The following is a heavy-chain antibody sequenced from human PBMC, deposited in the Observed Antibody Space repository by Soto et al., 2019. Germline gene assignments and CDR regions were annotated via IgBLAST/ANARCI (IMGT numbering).Heavy chain of an antibody. CDR2: IEDNGSEK. J-gene: IGHJ5*02. Sequence: PGGSLRLSCAGSGFAFSGYWMSWVRQAPWKGLEWVASIEDNGSEKYYVDSVKGRSTISRDNAKNSLFLQMNSLGAEDTAVYYCARGQGWLDPWGQGTLVTVSS. CDR1: GFAFSGYW. V-gene: IGHV3-7*01. CDR3: ARGQGWLDP.